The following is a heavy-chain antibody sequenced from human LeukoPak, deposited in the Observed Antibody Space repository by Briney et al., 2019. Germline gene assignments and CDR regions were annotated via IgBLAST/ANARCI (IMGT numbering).Heavy chain of an antibody. Sequence: TSETLSLTCAVYGGSFSGYYWSWIRQPPGKGLEWIGEINHSGSTDYNPSLKSRVTISVDTSKNQFSLKLSSVTAADTAVYYYAILSRDGYNENYFDYWGQGTLVTVSS. J-gene: IGHJ4*02. V-gene: IGHV4-34*01. CDR1: GGSFSGYY. CDR2: INHSGST. D-gene: IGHD5-24*01. CDR3: AILSRDGYNENYFDY.